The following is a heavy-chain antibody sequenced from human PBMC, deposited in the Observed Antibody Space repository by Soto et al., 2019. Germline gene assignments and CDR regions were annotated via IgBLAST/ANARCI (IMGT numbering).Heavy chain of an antibody. Sequence: GGSLRLSCAASGFTFSSYSMNWVRQAPGKGLEWVSYISSSSSTIYYADSVKGRFTISRDNAKNSLYLQMNSLRDEDTAVYYCARDPGYSGGWYPIYGMDVWGQGTTVTVSS. CDR2: ISSSSSTI. D-gene: IGHD6-19*01. CDR1: GFTFSSYS. V-gene: IGHV3-48*02. CDR3: ARDPGYSGGWYPIYGMDV. J-gene: IGHJ6*02.